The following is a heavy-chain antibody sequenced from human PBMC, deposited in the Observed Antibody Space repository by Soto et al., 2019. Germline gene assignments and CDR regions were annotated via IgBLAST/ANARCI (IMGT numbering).Heavy chain of an antibody. CDR2: ISSSSSYI. CDR1: GFTFSSYS. J-gene: IGHJ5*02. CDR3: ARVYVPAALGGWFDP. V-gene: IGHV3-21*01. Sequence: EVQLVESGGGLVKPGGSLRLSCAASGFTFSSYSMNWVRQAPGXGLEXVSSISSSSSYIYYADSVKGRFTISRDNAKNSLYLQMNSLRAEDTAVYYCARVYVPAALGGWFDPWGQGTLVTVSS. D-gene: IGHD2-2*01.